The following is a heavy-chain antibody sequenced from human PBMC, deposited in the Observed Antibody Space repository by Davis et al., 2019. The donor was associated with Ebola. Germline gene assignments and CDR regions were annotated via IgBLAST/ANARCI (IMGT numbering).Heavy chain of an antibody. Sequence: GGSLRLSCAASGFTFSNYAMSWVRQAPGKGLEWVSSISGGGENTYYPDSVKGRFTISRDNSKNTLFLQMNSLRPEDTAVYYCAKGNTDSCYSASDYWGQGTLVTVSS. V-gene: IGHV3-23*01. CDR3: AKGNTDSCYSASDY. J-gene: IGHJ4*02. CDR2: ISGGGENT. D-gene: IGHD2-15*01. CDR1: GFTFSNYA.